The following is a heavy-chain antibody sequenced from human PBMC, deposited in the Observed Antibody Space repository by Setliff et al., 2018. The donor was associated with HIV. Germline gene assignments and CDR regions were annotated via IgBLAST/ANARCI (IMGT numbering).Heavy chain of an antibody. CDR3: ARRPYYDSWSGHQAFDV. Sequence: GESLKISCKGSGYSFTTYWIGWVRQMPGKGLEWMGIIYPYDSDTRYNPSFQGHVTISVDKSISTAYVQRSGLKASDTAIYYCARRPYYDSWSGHQAFDVWGQGTMVTVSS. J-gene: IGHJ3*01. CDR1: GYSFTTYW. D-gene: IGHD3-3*01. CDR2: IYPYDSDT. V-gene: IGHV5-51*01.